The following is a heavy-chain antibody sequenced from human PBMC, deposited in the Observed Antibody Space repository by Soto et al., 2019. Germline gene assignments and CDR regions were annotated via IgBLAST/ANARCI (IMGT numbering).Heavy chain of an antibody. J-gene: IGHJ5*02. V-gene: IGHV4-34*01. CDR3: ARRQLLWFGELSENNWFDP. Sequence: PSETLCLTCAVDGGPFNGYCWTWIRQPTGKGLEWIGEINHIGTTHYNPSLESRVTMSLDTSKNQFSLKLRSLTAADTAVYYCARRQLLWFGELSENNWFDPWGQGTLVTVSS. CDR2: INHIGTT. D-gene: IGHD3-10*01. CDR1: GGPFNGYC.